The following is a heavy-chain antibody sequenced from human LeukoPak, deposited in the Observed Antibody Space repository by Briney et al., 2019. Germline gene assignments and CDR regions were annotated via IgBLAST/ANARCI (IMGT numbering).Heavy chain of an antibody. J-gene: IGHJ5*02. D-gene: IGHD2-21*01. CDR3: ARKKLWSVNP. CDR2: IYHSGST. V-gene: IGHV4-34*01. CDR1: GGSFSGYY. Sequence: PSETLSLTCAVYGGSFSGYYWSWIRQPPGKGLEWIGYIYHSGSTYYNPSLKSRVTISVDRSKNQFSLKLSSVTAADTAVYYCARKKLWSVNPWGQGTLVTVSS.